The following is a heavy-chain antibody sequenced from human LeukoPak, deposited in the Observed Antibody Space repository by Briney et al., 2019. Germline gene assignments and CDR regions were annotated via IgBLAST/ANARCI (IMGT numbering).Heavy chain of an antibody. CDR2: IRSKANSYAT. D-gene: IGHD5-12*01. CDR3: TRQEPSGYLSY. Sequence: PGGSLRLSCAASGFTVSSEYMNWARQASGKGLEWVGRIRSKANSYATAYAASVKGRFTISRDDSKNTAYLQMNSLKTEDTAVYYCTRQEPSGYLSYWGQGTLVTVSS. CDR1: GFTVSSEY. J-gene: IGHJ4*02. V-gene: IGHV3-73*01.